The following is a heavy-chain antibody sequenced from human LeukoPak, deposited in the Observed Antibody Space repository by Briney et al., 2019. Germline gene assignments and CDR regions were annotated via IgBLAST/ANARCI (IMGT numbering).Heavy chain of an antibody. V-gene: IGHV3-66*02. Sequence: GGSLRLSCAASEFTFDGSAMHWVRQAPGKGLEWVSVIYSGGGTDYADSVKGRFTISRDNSKNTLYLQMNSLRAEDTAVYYCARAVGVTAIHNAFDIWGQGTMVTVSS. CDR3: ARAVGVTAIHNAFDI. CDR1: EFTFDGSA. D-gene: IGHD2-21*02. CDR2: IYSGGGT. J-gene: IGHJ3*02.